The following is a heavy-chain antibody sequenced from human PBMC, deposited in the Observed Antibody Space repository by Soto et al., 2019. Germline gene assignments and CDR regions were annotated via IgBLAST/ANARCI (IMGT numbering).Heavy chain of an antibody. CDR3: ARDTMRQWLVLESSYYFDY. Sequence: GGSLRLSCAASGFTFSSYWMSWVRQAPGKGLEWVANIKQDGSEKYYVDSEKGRFTISRDNAKNSLYLQMNSLRAEDTAVYYCARDTMRQWLVLESSYYFDYWGQGTLVTVSS. J-gene: IGHJ4*02. V-gene: IGHV3-7*01. D-gene: IGHD6-19*01. CDR2: IKQDGSEK. CDR1: GFTFSSYW.